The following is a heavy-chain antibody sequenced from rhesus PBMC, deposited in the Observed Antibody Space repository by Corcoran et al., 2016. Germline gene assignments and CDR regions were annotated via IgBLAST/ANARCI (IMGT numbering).Heavy chain of an antibody. D-gene: IGHD4-23*01. V-gene: IGHV4-76*01. CDR3: ATRGEYSHVFDY. CDR1: GGSISSGYD. J-gene: IGHJ4*01. Sequence: QLQLQESGPGLVKPSETLSVTCAVSGGSISSGYDWSWIRQPPGKGLEWIGYIYGSSGSTNYNPSLKNRVTISKDASKNQFSLKQGSVTAADTAVYYCATRGEYSHVFDYWGQGVLVTVSS. CDR2: IYGSSGST.